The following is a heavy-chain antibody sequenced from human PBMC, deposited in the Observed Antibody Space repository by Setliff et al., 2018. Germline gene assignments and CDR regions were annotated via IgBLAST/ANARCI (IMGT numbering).Heavy chain of an antibody. D-gene: IGHD2-2*01. J-gene: IGHJ3*01. CDR1: RYTFTNFG. V-gene: IGHV1-18*01. CDR2: IITSTGKT. Sequence: ASVTVSRKASRYTFTNFGFHWLRQAPGQGLEWMAMIITSTGKTSYAQQFQGRVTVTTDTYTGTGYMDLRSLRSDDTAMYFCARFGGSCSSSSCYASDLWGQGTMVTVSS. CDR3: ARFGGSCSSSSCYASDL.